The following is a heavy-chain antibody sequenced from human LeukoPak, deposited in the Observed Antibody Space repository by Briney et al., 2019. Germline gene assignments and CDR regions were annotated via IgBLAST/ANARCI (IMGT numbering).Heavy chain of an antibody. V-gene: IGHV5-10-1*01. J-gene: IGHJ4*02. CDR2: IDPTDSHT. CDR3: ARGALNWNYADY. Sequence: GESLKISCNGSGYSFTSYWISWVRQIPGKGLEWMGTIDPTDSHTSYRPSFQGHVTISADKSISTAYLQWSSLKASDTAMYYCARGALNWNYADYWGQGTLVTVSS. CDR1: GYSFTSYW. D-gene: IGHD1-20*01.